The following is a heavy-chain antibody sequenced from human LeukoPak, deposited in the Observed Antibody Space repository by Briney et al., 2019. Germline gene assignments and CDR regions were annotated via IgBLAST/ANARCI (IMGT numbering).Heavy chain of an antibody. CDR1: GFTFDDYA. CDR3: ARSGRGGAFDI. D-gene: IGHD1-26*01. J-gene: IGHJ3*02. Sequence: QPGGSLRLSCAASGFTFDDYAMHWVRQAPGKGLEWVSGISWNSGSIGYADSVKGRFTISGDNAKNTLYLQMNSLRAEDTAVYYCARSGRGGAFDIWGQGTMVTVSS. CDR2: ISWNSGSI. V-gene: IGHV3-9*01.